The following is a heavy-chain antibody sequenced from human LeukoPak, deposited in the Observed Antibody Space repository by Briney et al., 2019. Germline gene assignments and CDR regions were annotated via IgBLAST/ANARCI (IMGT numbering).Heavy chain of an antibody. D-gene: IGHD1-7*01. V-gene: IGHV1-46*01. CDR3: ASTITGTTYDAFDI. Sequence: ASVKVSCKASGYSFTDYYMHWVRQAAGQGLEWMGIINPSGGTTSYAQKFQGRVTVTRDTSTGTVYMELSSLRSEDTAVYYCASTITGTTYDAFDIWGQGTMVTVSS. CDR2: INPSGGTT. J-gene: IGHJ3*02. CDR1: GYSFTDYY.